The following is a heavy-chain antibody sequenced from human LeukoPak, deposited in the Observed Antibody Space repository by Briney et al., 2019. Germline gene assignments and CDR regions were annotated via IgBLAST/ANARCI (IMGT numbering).Heavy chain of an antibody. J-gene: IGHJ4*02. CDR3: ARGRGVATIGVVDY. Sequence: SETLSLTCAVYGGSFSGYYWSWIRQPPGKGLEWIGEINHSGSTTYNPSLKSRVTISVDTSKNQISLKLSSVTAADTAVYYCARGRGVATIGVVDYWGQGTLVTVSS. V-gene: IGHV4-34*01. CDR2: INHSGST. D-gene: IGHD5-12*01. CDR1: GGSFSGYY.